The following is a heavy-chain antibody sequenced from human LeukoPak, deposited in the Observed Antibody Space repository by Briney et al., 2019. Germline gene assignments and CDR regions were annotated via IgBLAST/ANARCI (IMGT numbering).Heavy chain of an antibody. CDR1: GGSISSSIYY. CDR2: IYYSGST. V-gene: IGHV4-39*01. J-gene: IGHJ2*01. D-gene: IGHD1-14*01. Sequence: SETLSLTCTVSGGSISSSIYYWGWIRQPPGKGLEWIGSIYYSGSTYYNPSLKSRVTISVETPENQFSLRLSSVTAADTAVYYCASLVRYDWYFDVWGRGTLVTVSS. CDR3: ASLVRYDWYFDV.